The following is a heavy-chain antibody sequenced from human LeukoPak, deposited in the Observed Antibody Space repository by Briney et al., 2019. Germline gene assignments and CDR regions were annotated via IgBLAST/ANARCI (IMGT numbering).Heavy chain of an antibody. CDR2: ISAYNGNT. Sequence: ASVKVSCKASGYTFTSYGISWVRQAPGQGLEWMGWISAYNGNTNYAQKLQGRVTMTTDTSTSTAYMELRSLRSDDTAVYYCARSSGSYGDLLYYFDYWGQGTLATVSS. D-gene: IGHD1-26*01. CDR1: GYTFTSYG. J-gene: IGHJ4*02. V-gene: IGHV1-18*01. CDR3: ARSSGSYGDLLYYFDY.